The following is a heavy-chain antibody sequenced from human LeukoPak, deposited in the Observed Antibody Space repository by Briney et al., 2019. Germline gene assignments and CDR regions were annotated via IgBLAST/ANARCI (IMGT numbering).Heavy chain of an antibody. J-gene: IGHJ3*02. V-gene: IGHV5-51*01. CDR2: IYPGDSDT. D-gene: IGHD6-19*01. Sequence: GESLKISCTASGYTFPSYWIGWVRQMPGKGLEWMGIIYPGDSDTRYSPSFQGQVTISADKSISTAYLQWSSLKASDTAMYYCASGIIAVAGPGAFDIWGQGTMVTVSS. CDR3: ASGIIAVAGPGAFDI. CDR1: GYTFPSYW.